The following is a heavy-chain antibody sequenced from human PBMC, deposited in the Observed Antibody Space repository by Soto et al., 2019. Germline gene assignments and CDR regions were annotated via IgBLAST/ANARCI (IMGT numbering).Heavy chain of an antibody. D-gene: IGHD3-9*01. CDR1: GYTFTSYA. CDR2: ISAYNGNT. J-gene: IGHJ5*02. Sequence: ASVKVSCKASGYTFTSYAMHWVRQAPGQRLEWMGWISAYNGNTNYAQKLQGRVTMTTDTSTSTAYMELRSLRSDDTAVYYCARDPKLRYFDWSSSIDPWGQGTLVTVSS. V-gene: IGHV1-18*01. CDR3: ARDPKLRYFDWSSSIDP.